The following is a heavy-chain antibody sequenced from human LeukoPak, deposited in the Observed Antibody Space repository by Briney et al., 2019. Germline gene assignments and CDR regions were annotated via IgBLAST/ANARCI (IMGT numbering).Heavy chain of an antibody. CDR1: GYTFTSYD. J-gene: IGHJ4*02. CDR2: MNPNSGNT. Sequence: ASVKVSCKASGYTFTSYDINWVRQATGQGLEWMGWMNPNSGNTGYAQKFQGRVTITRNTSISTAYMELSSLRSEDTAVYYCARWGRVGATSSLDYWGQGTLVTVSS. V-gene: IGHV1-8*03. CDR3: ARWGRVGATSSLDY. D-gene: IGHD1-26*01.